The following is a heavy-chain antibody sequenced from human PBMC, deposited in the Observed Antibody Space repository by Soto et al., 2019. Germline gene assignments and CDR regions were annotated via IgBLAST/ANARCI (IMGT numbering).Heavy chain of an antibody. CDR3: AKAGGRIFGVVIIPREVDY. CDR1: GFTFSNYG. CDR2: MSYDGSRK. D-gene: IGHD3-3*01. J-gene: IGHJ4*02. Sequence: GGSLRLSCAASGFTFSNYGMHWVRQAPGKGLEWVAVMSYDGSRKYYADSVKGRFTISRDNSKNTLYLQMNSLRAEDTAVYYCAKAGGRIFGVVIIPREVDYWGQGTLVTVSS. V-gene: IGHV3-30*18.